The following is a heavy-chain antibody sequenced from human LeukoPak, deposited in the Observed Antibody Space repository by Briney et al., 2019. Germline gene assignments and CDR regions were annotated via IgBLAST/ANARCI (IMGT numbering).Heavy chain of an antibody. CDR1: GYTFTSYA. J-gene: IGHJ4*02. V-gene: IGHV1-3*01. D-gene: IGHD6-19*01. CDR3: TRWSAVAGTSFDY. Sequence: ASVTVSCTASGYTFTSYAMHWVRQAPGQRLEWMGWINAGNGNTKYSQKFQGRVTITRDTSASTAYMELSSLRSEDTAVYYCTRWSAVAGTSFDYWGQGTLVTVSS. CDR2: INAGNGNT.